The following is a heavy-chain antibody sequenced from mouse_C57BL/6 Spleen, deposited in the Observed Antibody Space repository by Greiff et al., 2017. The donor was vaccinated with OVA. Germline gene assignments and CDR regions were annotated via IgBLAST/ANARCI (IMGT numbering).Heavy chain of an antibody. Sequence: EVQVVESGGGLVKPGGSLKLSCAASGFTFSSYAMSWVRQTPEKRLEWVATISDGGSYTYYPDNVKGRFTISRDNAKNNLYLQMSHLKSEDTAMYYCARGRYYGYDFYAMDYWGQGTSVTVSS. J-gene: IGHJ4*01. D-gene: IGHD2-2*01. CDR2: ISDGGSYT. CDR3: ARGRYYGYDFYAMDY. CDR1: GFTFSSYA. V-gene: IGHV5-4*01.